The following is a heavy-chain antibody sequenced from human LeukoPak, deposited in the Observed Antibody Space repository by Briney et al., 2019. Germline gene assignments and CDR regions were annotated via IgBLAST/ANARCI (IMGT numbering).Heavy chain of an antibody. D-gene: IGHD6-19*01. J-gene: IGHJ4*02. Sequence: GGSLRLSCAASGFTFSSYAMSWVRQPPGKGLEWVSAISGGGGTTFFADSVKGRFTISRDNSKNTLYLQMNSLRVEDTAVYYCAKGQWLVNDFDYWGQGTLVTVSS. V-gene: IGHV3-23*01. CDR1: GFTFSSYA. CDR3: AKGQWLVNDFDY. CDR2: ISGGGGTT.